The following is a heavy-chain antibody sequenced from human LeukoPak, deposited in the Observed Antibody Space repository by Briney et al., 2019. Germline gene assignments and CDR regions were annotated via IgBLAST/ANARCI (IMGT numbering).Heavy chain of an antibody. J-gene: IGHJ6*02. V-gene: IGHV4-34*01. D-gene: IGHD2-2*02. CDR2: INHSGST. CDR3: ARGRCSSTSRYIRPNYGMDV. Sequence: SETLSLTCAVYGGSFSGYYWSWIRQPPGKGLEWIGEINHSGSTNYNPSLKSRVTISVDTSKNQFSLKLSSVTAADTAVYYCARGRCSSTSRYIRPNYGMDVWGQGTTVTVSS. CDR1: GGSFSGYY.